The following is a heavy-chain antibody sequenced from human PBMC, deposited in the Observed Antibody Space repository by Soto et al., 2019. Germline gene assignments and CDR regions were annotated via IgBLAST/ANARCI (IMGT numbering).Heavy chain of an antibody. CDR1: VLTFSSYW. D-gene: IGHD2-8*02. V-gene: IGHV3-7*05. Sequence: PGGSLRLSCAASVLTFSSYWMSWVRQAPGKGLEWVANIKQDGSEKYYADSVKGRFTVSRDNAKNSLYLQMNSLRAEDTAVYYCARESRSYWDYWGQGTLVTVSS. CDR3: ARESRSYWDY. CDR2: IKQDGSEK. J-gene: IGHJ4*02.